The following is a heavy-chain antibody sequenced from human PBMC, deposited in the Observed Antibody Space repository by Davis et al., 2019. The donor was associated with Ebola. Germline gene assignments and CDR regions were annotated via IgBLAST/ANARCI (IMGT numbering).Heavy chain of an antibody. CDR1: GCTISNAW. Sequence: SLKPCCAASGCTISNAWMSCVRLAPGKGLEWVGRIKSKTDGGTTDYAAPVKGRFTISRDDSKNTLYLQMNSLKTEDTAMYYCTKWAVWFGELLDYWGQGTLVTVSS. CDR3: TKWAVWFGELLDY. J-gene: IGHJ4*02. CDR2: IKSKTDGGTT. V-gene: IGHV3-15*01. D-gene: IGHD3-10*01.